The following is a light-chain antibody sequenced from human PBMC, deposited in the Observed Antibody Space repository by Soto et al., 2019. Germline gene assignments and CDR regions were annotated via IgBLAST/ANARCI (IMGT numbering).Light chain of an antibody. Sequence: DIQMTQSPSSLSASIGDRLIITCRTSQGVSTFLNWYRQKAGEAPRLHIYTASSLQSGVPSRFSGRGSGTEFTLTITSLQPEDFGTYFCQQSYSSPFTFGPGTRVDVK. CDR2: TAS. J-gene: IGKJ3*01. CDR3: QQSYSSPFT. CDR1: QGVSTF. V-gene: IGKV1-39*01.